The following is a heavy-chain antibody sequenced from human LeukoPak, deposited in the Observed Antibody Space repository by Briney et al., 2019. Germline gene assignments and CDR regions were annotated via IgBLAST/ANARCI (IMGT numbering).Heavy chain of an antibody. CDR1: GFTFSSYA. J-gene: IGHJ4*02. D-gene: IGHD1-14*01. CDR3: GKDISVPVVGD. V-gene: IGHV3-23*01. Sequence: PGGSLRLSCAASGFTFSSYAMSWVRQAPGKGLEWVSAISGSGGSTYYADSVKGRFTISRDNSKNTVSLQMNSLRAEDTAIYYCGKDISVPVVGDWGQGILSPSHQ. CDR2: ISGSGGST.